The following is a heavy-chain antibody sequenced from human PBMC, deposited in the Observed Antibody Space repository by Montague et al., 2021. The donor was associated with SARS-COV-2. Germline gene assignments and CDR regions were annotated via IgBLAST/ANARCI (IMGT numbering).Heavy chain of an antibody. CDR1: GGSISSYY. CDR3: ASSGFSNGWEDPHWYFDV. Sequence: SETLSLTCTVSGGSISSYYWSWIRQPPGKGLEWIGYIYYSGSTKYNPSLKSRVIMSVDTSKNQFSLRLSSVTTADTAVYHCASSGFSNGWEDPHWYFDVWGRGTLVTVSS. D-gene: IGHD6-19*01. V-gene: IGHV4-59*01. J-gene: IGHJ2*01. CDR2: IYYSGST.